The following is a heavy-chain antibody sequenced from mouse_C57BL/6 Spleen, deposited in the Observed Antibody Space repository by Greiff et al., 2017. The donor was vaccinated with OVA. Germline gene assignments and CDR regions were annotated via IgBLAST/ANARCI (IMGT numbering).Heavy chain of an antibody. D-gene: IGHD4-1*01. CDR3: ARGNWAGFAY. CDR2: IYPSDSET. CDR1: GYTFTSYW. V-gene: IGHV1-61*01. Sequence: QVQLQQSGAELVRPGSSVKLSCKASGYTFTSYWMDWVKQRPGQGLEWIGNIYPSDSETHYNQKFKDKATLTVDKSSSTAYMQLSSLTSEDSAVYYCARGNWAGFAYWGQGTLVTVSA. J-gene: IGHJ3*01.